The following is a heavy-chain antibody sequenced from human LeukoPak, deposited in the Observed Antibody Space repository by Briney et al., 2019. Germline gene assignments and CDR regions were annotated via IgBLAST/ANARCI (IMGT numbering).Heavy chain of an antibody. Sequence: GGSLRLSCAASGFTFDDYAMHWVRQAPGKGLEWVSGISWNSGSIGYADSVKGRFTISRDNAKNSLYLQMNSLRAKDTALYYCAKEKVAAVIFDYWGQGTLVTVSS. CDR3: AKEKVAAVIFDY. CDR2: ISWNSGSI. J-gene: IGHJ4*02. V-gene: IGHV3-9*01. D-gene: IGHD2-2*01. CDR1: GFTFDDYA.